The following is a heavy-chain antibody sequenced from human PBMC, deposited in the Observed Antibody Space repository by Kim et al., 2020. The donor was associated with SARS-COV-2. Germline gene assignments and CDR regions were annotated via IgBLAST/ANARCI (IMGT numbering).Heavy chain of an antibody. D-gene: IGHD5-18*01. J-gene: IGHJ6*02. V-gene: IGHV5-10-1*01. CDR2: IDPSDSYT. CDR1: GYSFTSYW. CDR3: GRHIDSYALRYYYYYGMDD. Sequence: GESLKISCKGSGYSFTSYWISWVRQMPGKGLEWMGRIDPSDSYTNYSPSFQGHVTISADNSISTADLQWSILKASATAMYYCGRHIDSYALRYYYYYGMDDWGQGTTVTVSS.